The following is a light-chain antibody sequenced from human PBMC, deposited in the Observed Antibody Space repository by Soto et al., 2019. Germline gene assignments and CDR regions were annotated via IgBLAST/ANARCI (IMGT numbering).Light chain of an antibody. Sequence: QSVLTQAPSASGSPGQAVAISCTGTSSDVGGYNYVSWYQQHPGKAPKLMIYEVNKRPSGLPDRFSGSKSGNTASLTVSGLQAEDEADYYCSSYAGSSNVFGTGTKVT. CDR2: EVN. J-gene: IGLJ1*01. V-gene: IGLV2-8*01. CDR1: SSDVGGYNY. CDR3: SSYAGSSNV.